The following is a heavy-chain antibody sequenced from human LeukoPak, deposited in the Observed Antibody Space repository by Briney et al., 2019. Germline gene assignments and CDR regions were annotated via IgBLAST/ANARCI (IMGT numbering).Heavy chain of an antibody. Sequence: SETLSLTCTVSGGSISSSSYYWGWMRQPPGKVLEWIGSIYYSGSTYYNPSLKSRVTISVDTSKNQFSLKLSSVTAADTAVYYCARGAEEFDYWGQGTLVTVSS. CDR2: IYYSGST. V-gene: IGHV4-39*07. CDR1: GGSISSSSYY. CDR3: ARGAEEFDY. J-gene: IGHJ4*02.